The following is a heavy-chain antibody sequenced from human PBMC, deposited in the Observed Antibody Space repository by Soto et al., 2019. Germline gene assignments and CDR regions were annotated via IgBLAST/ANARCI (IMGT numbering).Heavy chain of an antibody. CDR2: ISNSGST. CDR3: ARILRYSQGRYHHAF. V-gene: IGHV4-59*01. D-gene: IGHD1-26*01. CDR1: GGSIETFY. J-gene: IGHJ4*02. Sequence: PSETLSLACTVSGGSIETFYWSWIRQPPGKGLEWIGYISNSGSTSYNPSLESRVTVSVDTAKNEFSLKLNSVTAADTATYYCARILRYSQGRYHHAFWGQGTLVTVSS.